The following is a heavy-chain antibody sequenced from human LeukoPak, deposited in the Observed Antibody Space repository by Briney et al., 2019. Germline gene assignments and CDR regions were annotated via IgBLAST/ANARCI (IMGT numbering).Heavy chain of an antibody. J-gene: IGHJ4*02. CDR1: GFTFSSYG. CDR2: ISYDGSNE. Sequence: GGSLRLSCAASGFTFSSYGMHWVRQTPGKGLEWVAVISYDGSNEYYADSVKGRFTISRDNSKYTLYLQMNSLRAEDTAVYYCAKRSGTYWGQGALVTVSS. CDR3: AKRSGTY. V-gene: IGHV3-30*18.